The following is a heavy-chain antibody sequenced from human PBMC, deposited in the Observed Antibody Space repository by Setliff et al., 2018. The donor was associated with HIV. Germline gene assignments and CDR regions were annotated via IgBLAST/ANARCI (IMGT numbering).Heavy chain of an antibody. CDR1: GFTVSSNY. J-gene: IGHJ6*03. Sequence: GGSLRLSCAASGFTVSSNYMSWVRQAPGKGLEWVSVIYSGGSTYYADSVKGRFTISRDNSKNTLYLQMNSLRAEDTAVYYCATGSASYYYYMDVWGKGTTVTVSS. D-gene: IGHD2-8*02. CDR2: IYSGGST. CDR3: ATGSASYYYYMDV. V-gene: IGHV3-53*01.